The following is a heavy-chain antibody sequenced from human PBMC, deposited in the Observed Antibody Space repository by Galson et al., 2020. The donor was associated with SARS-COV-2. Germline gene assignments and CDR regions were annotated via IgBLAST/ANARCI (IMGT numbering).Heavy chain of an antibody. CDR3: ARDLSMIAAKFDY. Sequence: GESLKISCKASGNTFSGYYMHWVRQAPGQGLEWMGWINPNSGGTNYAQKFQGRVTMTRDTSISTVYMELSRLRSDDTAVYYCARDLSMIAAKFDYWGQGTLVTVSS. J-gene: IGHJ4*02. CDR1: GNTFSGYY. D-gene: IGHD3-22*01. CDR2: INPNSGGT. V-gene: IGHV1-2*02.